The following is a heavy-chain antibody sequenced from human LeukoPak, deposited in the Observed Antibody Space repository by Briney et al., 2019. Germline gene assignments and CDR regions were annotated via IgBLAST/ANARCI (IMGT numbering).Heavy chain of an antibody. CDR1: GGTFSSYT. J-gene: IGHJ4*02. CDR2: IIPILGIA. CDR3: ARDLRPHSGAPAGTEGDY. Sequence: GASVKVSCKASGGTFSSYTISWVRQAPGQGLEWMGRIIPILGIANYAQKFQGRVTITADKSTSTAYMELRRLRSDDTAVYYCARDLRPHSGAPAGTEGDYWGQGTLVTVSS. V-gene: IGHV1-69*04. D-gene: IGHD6-13*01.